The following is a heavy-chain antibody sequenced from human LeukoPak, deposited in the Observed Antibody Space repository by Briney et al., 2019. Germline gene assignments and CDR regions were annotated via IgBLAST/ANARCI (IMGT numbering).Heavy chain of an antibody. CDR2: INPNSGGT. D-gene: IGHD6-6*01. CDR3: ARARWQLVPYFDS. Sequence: ASVKVSCKASGYTFTDYYMHWVRQAPGQGLEWMGWINPNSGGTNFAHKFQGRVAMTRDTSISTAYLELGSRRSDDTAVYFCARARWQLVPYFDSWGQGTLVTVSS. V-gene: IGHV1-2*07. J-gene: IGHJ4*02. CDR1: GYTFTDYY.